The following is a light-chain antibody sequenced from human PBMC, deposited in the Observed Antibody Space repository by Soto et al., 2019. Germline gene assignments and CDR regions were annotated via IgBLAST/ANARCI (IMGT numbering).Light chain of an antibody. Sequence: QSVLTQPPSVSGAPGQRVTISCTGYNSNIGAGYDVHWYQQLPGTAPKLLIYGNSNRPSGVPDRFSASKSGTSASLAITGLQAEHEADYYCQSYASSLSGWVFGGGTKVTVL. CDR3: QSYASSLSGWV. CDR2: GNS. CDR1: NSNIGAGYD. V-gene: IGLV1-40*01. J-gene: IGLJ3*02.